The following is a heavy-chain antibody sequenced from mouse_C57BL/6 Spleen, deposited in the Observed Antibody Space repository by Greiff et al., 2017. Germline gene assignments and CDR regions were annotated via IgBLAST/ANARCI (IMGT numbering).Heavy chain of an antibody. Sequence: EVHLVESGGGLVKPGGSLKLSCAASGFTFSDYGMHWVRQAPEKGLEWVAYISSGSSTIYYADTVKGRFTISRDNAKNTLFLQMTSLRSEDTAMYYCARTGDGYLAWCAYWGQGTLVTVSA. D-gene: IGHD2-3*01. CDR2: ISSGSSTI. J-gene: IGHJ3*01. CDR3: ARTGDGYLAWCAY. CDR1: GFTFSDYG. V-gene: IGHV5-17*01.